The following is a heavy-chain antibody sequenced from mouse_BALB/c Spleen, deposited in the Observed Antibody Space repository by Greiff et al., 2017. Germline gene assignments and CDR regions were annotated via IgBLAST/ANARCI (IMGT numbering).Heavy chain of an antibody. CDR3: ARDRERVRMDY. CDR2: IWAGGST. D-gene: IGHD2-14*01. Sequence: VQRVESGPGLVAPSQSLSITCTVSGFSLTSYGVHWVRQPPGKGLEWLGVIWAGGSTNYNSALMSRLSISKDNSKSQVFLKMNSLQTDDTAMYYCARDRERVRMDYWGQGTSVTVSS. J-gene: IGHJ4*01. V-gene: IGHV2-9*02. CDR1: GFSLTSYG.